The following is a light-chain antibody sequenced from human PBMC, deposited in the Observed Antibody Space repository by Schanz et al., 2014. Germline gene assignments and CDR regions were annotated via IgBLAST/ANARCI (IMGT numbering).Light chain of an antibody. V-gene: IGKV3-20*01. CDR2: GAS. CDR1: QSVSSNY. J-gene: IGKJ1*01. Sequence: EIVLTQSPGTLSLSPGERATLSCRASQSVSSNYLAWYQQKPGQSPRLLIYGASTRATGIPARFSGSGSGTDFTLTISSLEPEDFATYYCQQYNSYSRTFGQGTKVEIK. CDR3: QQYNSYSRT.